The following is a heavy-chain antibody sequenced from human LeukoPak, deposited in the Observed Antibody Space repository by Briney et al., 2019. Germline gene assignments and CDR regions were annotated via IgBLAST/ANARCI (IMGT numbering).Heavy chain of an antibody. Sequence: ASVKVSCKASGYTFTAYYMHWVRQAPGQGLEWMGWINPNSGGTNYAQKFQGRVIMTGDTSTSTVYMELRSLRSEDTAVYYCARARGSGSYYGHDYYYYYYMDVWGQGTTVTVSS. D-gene: IGHD3-10*01. CDR3: ARARGSGSYYGHDYYYYYYMDV. J-gene: IGHJ6*03. V-gene: IGHV1-2*02. CDR2: INPNSGGT. CDR1: GYTFTAYY.